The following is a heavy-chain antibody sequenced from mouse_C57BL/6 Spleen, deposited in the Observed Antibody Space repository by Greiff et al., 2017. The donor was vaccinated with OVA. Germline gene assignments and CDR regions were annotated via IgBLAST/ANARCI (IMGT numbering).Heavy chain of an antibody. CDR1: GYTFTDYE. J-gene: IGHJ2*01. Sequence: VQLQQSGAELVRPGASVTLSCKASGYTFTDYEMHWVKQTPVHGLEWIGAIDPETGGTAYNQKFKGKAILTADKSSSTAYMELRSLTSEDSAVYYCTRETAQSLYFDYWGQGTTLTVSS. CDR2: IDPETGGT. D-gene: IGHD3-2*02. V-gene: IGHV1-15*01. CDR3: TRETAQSLYFDY.